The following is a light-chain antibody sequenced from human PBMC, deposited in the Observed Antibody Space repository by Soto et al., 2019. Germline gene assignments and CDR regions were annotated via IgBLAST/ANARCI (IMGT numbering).Light chain of an antibody. J-gene: IGLJ2*01. CDR3: SSYTTIKTVV. CDR2: EVS. V-gene: IGLV2-14*01. Sequence: QSVLTQPASVSGSPGQSITISCTGTSSDIGTYKNVSWFQHHPGKAPKLIIFEVSNRPSGISDRFSGFKSANTAYLTISGVQPEDEADYHCSSYTTIKTVVFGGGTKVTVL. CDR1: SSDIGTYKN.